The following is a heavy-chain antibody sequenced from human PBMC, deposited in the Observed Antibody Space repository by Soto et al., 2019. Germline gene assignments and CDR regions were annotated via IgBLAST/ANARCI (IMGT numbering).Heavy chain of an antibody. CDR1: GFTFSTYA. CDR2: ISYDESYK. V-gene: IGHV3-30-3*01. Sequence: SGGSLRLSCTASGFTFSTYAMHWVRQAPGKGLQWVAVISYDESYKQYADSVKGRFTISRDNSRNTLYLQMNTLRPDDTGVYYCTRDGSGSYYKEEEFDSWGLGTLVTVSS. CDR3: TRDGSGSYYKEEEFDS. J-gene: IGHJ4*02. D-gene: IGHD1-26*01.